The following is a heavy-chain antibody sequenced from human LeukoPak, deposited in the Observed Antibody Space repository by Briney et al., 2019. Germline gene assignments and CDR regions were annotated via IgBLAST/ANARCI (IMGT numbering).Heavy chain of an antibody. CDR2: IYRGGNT. V-gene: IGHV3-66*01. CDR3: ARVGYFDNTGLDH. Sequence: HPGGSLRLSCAASGFTVSSNYMSWVRQAPGKGLEWVSVIYRGGNTDYADSVKGRFTISRDNSTNTVYLQMNSLRVDDTAVYYCARVGYFDNTGLDHWGQGTLVTVSS. CDR1: GFTVSSNY. J-gene: IGHJ4*02. D-gene: IGHD3-22*01.